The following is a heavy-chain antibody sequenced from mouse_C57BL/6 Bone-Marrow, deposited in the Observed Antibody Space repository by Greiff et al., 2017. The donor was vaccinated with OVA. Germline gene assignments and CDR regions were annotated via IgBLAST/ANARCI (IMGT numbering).Heavy chain of an antibody. CDR3: TRGYSNYYAMDY. Sequence: QVHVKQSGAELVRPGASVTLSCKASGYTFTDYAMHWVKQTPVHGLEWIGAIDPETGGTSYTQKFKGKAILTADKSSSTAYMELRSLTSEDSAVYYCTRGYSNYYAMDYWGQGTSVTVSS. CDR1: GYTFTDYA. V-gene: IGHV1-15*01. CDR2: IDPETGGT. J-gene: IGHJ4*01. D-gene: IGHD2-5*01.